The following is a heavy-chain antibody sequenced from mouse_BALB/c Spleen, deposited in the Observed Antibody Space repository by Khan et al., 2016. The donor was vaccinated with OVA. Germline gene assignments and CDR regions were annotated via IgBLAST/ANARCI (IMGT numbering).Heavy chain of an antibody. CDR2: VDPFSGGT. CDR3: TRHGYVAWFTY. Sequence: IQLVQSGPELMKPGASVKISCKASGYSFTTYYLHWVMQSHGESLEWIGYVDPFSGGTTYNQKFKGKATLTVDKSSTTAYMHLSNLTSEDSAVYFCTRHGYVAWFTYGGQGTLVTVSA. J-gene: IGHJ3*01. D-gene: IGHD2-2*01. V-gene: IGHV1S135*01. CDR1: GYSFTTYY.